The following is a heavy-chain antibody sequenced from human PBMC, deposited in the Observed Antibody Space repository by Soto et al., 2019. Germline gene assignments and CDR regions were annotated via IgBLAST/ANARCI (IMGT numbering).Heavy chain of an antibody. Sequence: GESLKISCKGSEYSFSNYWIGWVRQMPGKGLEWMGRIDPSDSYTNYSPSFQGHVTISADKSISTAYLQWSSLKASDTAMYYCARLVGYSSSWYVPYYYYGMDVWGQGTTVTVSS. CDR2: IDPSDSYT. V-gene: IGHV5-10-1*01. CDR3: ARLVGYSSSWYVPYYYYGMDV. J-gene: IGHJ6*02. D-gene: IGHD6-13*01. CDR1: EYSFSNYW.